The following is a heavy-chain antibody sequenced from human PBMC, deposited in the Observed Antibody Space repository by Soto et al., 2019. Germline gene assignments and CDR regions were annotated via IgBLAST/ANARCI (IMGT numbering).Heavy chain of an antibody. CDR1: GYIFTNYA. V-gene: IGHV1-3*01. CDR2: INAANGNT. D-gene: IGHD3-10*01. J-gene: IGHJ4*02. Sequence: QVQLVQSGAEVKKPGASVKVSCKASGYIFTNYAMHWVRQAPGQRLEWMGWINAANGNTKYSQKFQGRVTITTDTSASKAYMELSSLRSEDTAVYYCARAAYGSGSYASDYFDYWGQGTLVTVSS. CDR3: ARAAYGSGSYASDYFDY.